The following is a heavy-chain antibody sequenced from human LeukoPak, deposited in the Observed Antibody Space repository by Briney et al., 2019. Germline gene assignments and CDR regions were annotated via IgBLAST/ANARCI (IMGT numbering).Heavy chain of an antibody. CDR2: MNPNSGNT. CDR1: GFTFNAYN. V-gene: IGHV1-8*02. D-gene: IGHD3-16*02. Sequence: ASVKVSCKASGFTFNAYNIHWVRQATGQGLEWMGWMNPNSGNTGYAQKFQGRVTMTRNTSVSTAYMELSSLRSEDTAVYYCAREAYVWGSYRYWVWGQGTLVAVSS. J-gene: IGHJ4*02. CDR3: AREAYVWGSYRYWV.